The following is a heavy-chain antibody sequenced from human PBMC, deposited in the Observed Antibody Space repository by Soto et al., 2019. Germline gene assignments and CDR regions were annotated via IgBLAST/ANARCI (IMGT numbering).Heavy chain of an antibody. D-gene: IGHD6-13*01. CDR3: ARHPERIAEIGWFDP. CDR2: IIPIIGII. Sequence: ASVKVSCKASGGTFSTYTITWVRQAPGQGLEWMGRIIPIIGIINYAQKFQGRVTISADKFTGTAYMELTGLRAEDTAVYYCARHPERIAEIGWFDPWGQGTLVTVSS. V-gene: IGHV1-69*02. CDR1: GGTFSTYT. J-gene: IGHJ5*02.